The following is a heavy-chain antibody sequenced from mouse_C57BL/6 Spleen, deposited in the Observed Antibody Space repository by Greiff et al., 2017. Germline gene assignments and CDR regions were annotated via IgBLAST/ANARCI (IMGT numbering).Heavy chain of an antibody. CDR3: ARTSDYPYLDY. CDR2: IHPNSGST. Sequence: QVQLQQPGAELVKPGASVKLSCKASGYTFTSYWMHWVKQRPGQGLEWIGMIHPNSGSTNYNEKFKSKATLTVDKSSSTAYMQLSSLTSEDSAVYYCARTSDYPYLDYWGQGTTLTVSS. D-gene: IGHD2-4*01. CDR1: GYTFTSYW. J-gene: IGHJ2*01. V-gene: IGHV1-64*01.